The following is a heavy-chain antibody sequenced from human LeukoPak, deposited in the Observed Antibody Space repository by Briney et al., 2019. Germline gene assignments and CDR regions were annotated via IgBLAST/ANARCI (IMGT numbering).Heavy chain of an antibody. D-gene: IGHD2/OR15-2a*01. CDR3: ARAIQYRFDP. J-gene: IGHJ5*02. CDR2: IYAAGNT. CDR1: GFTVSSNY. V-gene: IGHV3-66*01. Sequence: GGSLRLSCAASGFTVSSNYVIWVRQGPGKGLEWVSVIYAAGNTYYADSVKGRFTISRDNSKNTLYLQMSSLRAEDTAVYYCARAIQYRFDPWGQGTLVTVSS.